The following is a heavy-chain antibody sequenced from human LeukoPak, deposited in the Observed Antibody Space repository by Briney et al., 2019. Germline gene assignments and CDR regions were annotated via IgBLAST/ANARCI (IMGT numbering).Heavy chain of an antibody. CDR3: ASSFRITGTTYYY. D-gene: IGHD1-20*01. CDR2: VSSDGRIT. J-gene: IGHJ4*02. V-gene: IGHV3-74*01. CDR1: GFTFSSFW. Sequence: GGSLRLSCSASGFTFSSFWMHWVRHVPGKGLVWVSGVSSDGRITNYADFVKGRFTVSRDTAKNTLSLQMDSLRANDTAIYFCASSFRITGTTYYYWGQGTLVTVSS.